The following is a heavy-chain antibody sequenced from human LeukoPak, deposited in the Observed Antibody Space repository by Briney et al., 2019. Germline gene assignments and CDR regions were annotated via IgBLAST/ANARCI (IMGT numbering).Heavy chain of an antibody. J-gene: IGHJ4*02. CDR1: GFAVSSNY. Sequence: GGSLRLSCAASGFAVSSNYISWVRQAPGKGLEWVSGISTSGDTTSCADSVRGRFTISRDNPRNMLYMQMSSLTDEDTAVYYCARDKGIGYSNVVGHWGQGTLVTVSS. D-gene: IGHD4-11*01. V-gene: IGHV3-23*01. CDR2: ISTSGDTT. CDR3: ARDKGIGYSNVVGH.